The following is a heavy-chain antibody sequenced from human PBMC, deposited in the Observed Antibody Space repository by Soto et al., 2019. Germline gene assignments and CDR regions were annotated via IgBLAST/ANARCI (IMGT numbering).Heavy chain of an antibody. CDR3: ARDRVGRATVVPDDAFDI. CDR2: ISGYNGKT. D-gene: IGHD2-15*01. CDR1: GYSITTYG. Sequence: QVQLEQSGAEVKKPGASVRVSCEVSGYSITTYGTSWVRQAPGQGLEWMGWISGYNGKTRYAQKFQGRFIMTTDASTSTAYMELKSLRFDDTAIYFCARDRVGRATVVPDDAFDIWGQGTMVTVSS. J-gene: IGHJ3*02. V-gene: IGHV1-18*01.